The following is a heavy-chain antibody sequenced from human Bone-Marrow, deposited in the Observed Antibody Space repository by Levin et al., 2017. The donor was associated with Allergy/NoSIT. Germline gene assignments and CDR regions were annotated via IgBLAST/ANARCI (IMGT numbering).Heavy chain of an antibody. D-gene: IGHD1-14*01. CDR2: IYYSGTT. CDR1: GVSINGGGYY. Sequence: SETLSLTCSVSGVSINGGGYYWSWSRQHPGTGLEWIGYIYYSGTTYYNPSLQSRVTISVDTSKNQFSLNLNSVTAADTAVYYCARITNDRGDYSYYYMDVWGKGTTVTVSS. V-gene: IGHV4-31*03. CDR3: ARITNDRGDYSYYYMDV. J-gene: IGHJ6*03.